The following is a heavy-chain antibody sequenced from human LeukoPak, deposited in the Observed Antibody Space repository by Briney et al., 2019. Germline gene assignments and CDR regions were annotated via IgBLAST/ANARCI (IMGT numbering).Heavy chain of an antibody. J-gene: IGHJ4*02. D-gene: IGHD3-22*01. CDR1: GGSISSYF. CDR2: IYTSGST. CDR3: ARHGYDSSGYQAYYFDY. V-gene: IGHV4-4*09. Sequence: PSETLSLTCTVSGGSISSYFLSWVRQPPGKRLEWIGYIYTSGSTDYNPSLKSRVTISVDTSKKQFSLKLRSVTAADTAVYYCARHGYDSSGYQAYYFDYWGQGTLVTVSS.